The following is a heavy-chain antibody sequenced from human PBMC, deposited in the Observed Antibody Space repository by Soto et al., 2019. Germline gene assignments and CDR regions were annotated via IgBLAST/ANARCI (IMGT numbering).Heavy chain of an antibody. D-gene: IGHD3-22*01. Sequence: PSETLSLTCAVSGYSISSGYYWGWLRQHPGKGLEWIGRIYHGGCTYYNPSLNSRVTLSIDMTNNHFSLILNSVTAADTAVYYCARVGPWVPYYYDSSPYTFENWFDPWGPGTLVTVSS. CDR1: GYSISSGYY. V-gene: IGHV4-38-2*01. CDR2: IYHGGCT. CDR3: ARVGPWVPYYYDSSPYTFENWFDP. J-gene: IGHJ5*02.